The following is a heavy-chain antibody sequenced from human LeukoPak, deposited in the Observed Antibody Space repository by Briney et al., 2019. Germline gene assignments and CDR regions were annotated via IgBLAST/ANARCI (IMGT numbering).Heavy chain of an antibody. V-gene: IGHV3-23*01. CDR2: ISGSGGST. CDR1: GFSFSTYW. Sequence: GGSLRLSCAASGFSFSTYWMSWVRQAPGKGLEWVSAISGSGGSTYYADSVKGRFTISRDNSKNTLYLQMNSLRAEDTAVYYCAKDARITMIVVVITPGPYFDYWGQGTLVTVSS. D-gene: IGHD3-22*01. CDR3: AKDARITMIVVVITPGPYFDY. J-gene: IGHJ4*02.